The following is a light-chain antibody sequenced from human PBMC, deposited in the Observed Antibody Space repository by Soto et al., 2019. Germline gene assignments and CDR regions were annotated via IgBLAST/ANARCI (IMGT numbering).Light chain of an antibody. Sequence: VLTQSPSASASLGASVKLTCTLSSGHSSYAIAWHQQQPEKGPRYLMKLNSDGSHNKGDGIPDRFSGSSSGSERYLTISSLQSEDEADYYCQTWGSGIRVVFGGGTKLTVL. CDR1: SGHSSYA. CDR3: QTWGSGIRVV. CDR2: LNSDGSH. V-gene: IGLV4-69*01. J-gene: IGLJ2*01.